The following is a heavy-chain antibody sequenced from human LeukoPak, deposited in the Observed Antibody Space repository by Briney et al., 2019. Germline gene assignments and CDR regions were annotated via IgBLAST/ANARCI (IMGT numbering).Heavy chain of an antibody. V-gene: IGHV3-30-3*01. CDR2: ISYDGSNK. Sequence: GGSLRLSCAASGFTFSSYAMHWVRQAPGKGLEWVAVISYDGSNKYYADSVKGRFTISRDYSKNTLYLQMNSLRAEDTAVYYCARDPSIAVARFDYWGRGTLVTVSS. D-gene: IGHD6-19*01. J-gene: IGHJ4*02. CDR3: ARDPSIAVARFDY. CDR1: GFTFSSYA.